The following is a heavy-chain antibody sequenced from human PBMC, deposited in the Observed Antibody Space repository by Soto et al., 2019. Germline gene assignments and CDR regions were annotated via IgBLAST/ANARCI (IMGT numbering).Heavy chain of an antibody. J-gene: IGHJ6*02. CDR2: IYYSGST. V-gene: IGHV4-61*01. D-gene: IGHD3-22*01. Sequence: PSETLSLTCTVSGGSVSSGSYYWSWIRQPPGKGLEWIGYIYYSGSTNYNPSLKSRVTISVDTSKNQFSLKLSSVTAADTAVYYCARARRGSYYYDSSGYPPHMDVWGQGTTVTVSS. CDR3: ARARRGSYYYDSSGYPPHMDV. CDR1: GGSVSSGSYY.